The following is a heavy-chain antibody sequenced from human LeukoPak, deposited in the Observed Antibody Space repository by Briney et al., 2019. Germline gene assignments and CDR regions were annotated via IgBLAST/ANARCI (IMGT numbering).Heavy chain of an antibody. CDR3: ARVAAAGNDY. D-gene: IGHD6-13*01. CDR1: GGTFSSYA. V-gene: IGHV1-69*05. Sequence: GASVKVSCKASGGTFSSYAITWVRQAPGQGLEWMGGIIPIFGTANYAQKFQGRVTMTRDMSTSTVYMELSSLRSEDTAVYYCARVAAAGNDYWGQGTLVTVSS. CDR2: IIPIFGTA. J-gene: IGHJ4*02.